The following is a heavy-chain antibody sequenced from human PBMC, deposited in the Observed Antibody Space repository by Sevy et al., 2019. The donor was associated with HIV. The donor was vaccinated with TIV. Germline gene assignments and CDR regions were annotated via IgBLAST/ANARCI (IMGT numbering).Heavy chain of an antibody. D-gene: IGHD2-15*01. CDR2: ISPHNGDT. Sequence: ASVKVSCKISGYTFTTYHITWVRQAPGQGPECMGRISPHNGDTNYAPKFQGRVTMITDKSTSTAYMELSSLRADDTAVYYCARAHCSGGRCYSLAYWGQGTLVTVSS. V-gene: IGHV1-18*01. J-gene: IGHJ4*02. CDR3: ARAHCSGGRCYSLAY. CDR1: GYTFTTYH.